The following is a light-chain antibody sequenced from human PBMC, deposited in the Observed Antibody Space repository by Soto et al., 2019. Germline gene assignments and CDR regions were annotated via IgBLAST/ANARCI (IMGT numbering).Light chain of an antibody. CDR3: SSYTSSSFYV. V-gene: IGLV2-14*01. CDR2: DVS. Sequence: QSVLTQPASVSGSPGQSITISCTGTSSDVGGYNYVSWYQQHPGKAPKLMIYDVSNRPSGVSNCFSGSKSGNTASLTISGLQAEDEADYYCSSYTSSSFYVFGTGTRSPS. CDR1: SSDVGGYNY. J-gene: IGLJ1*01.